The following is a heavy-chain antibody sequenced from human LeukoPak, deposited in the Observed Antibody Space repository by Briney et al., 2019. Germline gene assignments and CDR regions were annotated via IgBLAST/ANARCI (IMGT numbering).Heavy chain of an antibody. CDR1: GGSISSGDYY. CDR2: IYYSGST. V-gene: IGHV4-30-4*08. D-gene: IGHD2-2*01. J-gene: IGHJ3*02. CDR3: ARHDQVSTSSPKFNDAFDI. Sequence: SQTLSLTCTVSGGSISSGDYYWSWIRQPPGKGLEWIGYIYYSGSTYYNPSLNSRVTISVDTSKNQFSLKLSSVTAADTAVYYCARHDQVSTSSPKFNDAFDIWGQGTMVTVSS.